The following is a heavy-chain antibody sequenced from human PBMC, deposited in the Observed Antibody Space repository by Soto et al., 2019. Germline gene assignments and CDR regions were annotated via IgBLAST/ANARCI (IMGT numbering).Heavy chain of an antibody. CDR3: ARVITIFGVVMNWFDP. Sequence: SETLSLTCTVSGGSISSSSYYWGWIRQPPGKGLEWIGSIYYSGSTYYNPSLKSRVTISVGTSKNQFSLKLSSVTAADTAVYYCARVITIFGVVMNWFDPWGQGTLVTVSS. CDR2: IYYSGST. D-gene: IGHD3-3*01. V-gene: IGHV4-39*01. CDR1: GGSISSSSYY. J-gene: IGHJ5*02.